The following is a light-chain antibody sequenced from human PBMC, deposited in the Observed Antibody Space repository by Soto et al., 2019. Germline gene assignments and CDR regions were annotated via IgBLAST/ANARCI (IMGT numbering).Light chain of an antibody. V-gene: IGKV3-11*01. CDR2: SAS. CDR1: QSVGSS. CDR3: QQRSNWPRT. J-gene: IGKJ1*01. Sequence: EILMTQSPATLSLSPGERATLSCRASQSVGSSLAWYQQRPGQAPRLLIYSASTRTTGIPARFSGSGSGTDFTLTISSLEPEDFAVYYCQQRSNWPRTFGQGTKVDIK.